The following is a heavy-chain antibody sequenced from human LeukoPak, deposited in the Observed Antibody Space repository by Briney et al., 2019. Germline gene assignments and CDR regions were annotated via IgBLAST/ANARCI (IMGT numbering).Heavy chain of an antibody. D-gene: IGHD5-12*01. CDR2: IYYSGST. Sequence: SETLSLTCTVSGGSISSYYWSWIRQPPGKGLEWIGYIYYSGSTNYNPSLKSRVTISVDTSKNQFSLKLSSVTAADTAMYYCARGARYSGYEGPYFDYWGQGTLVTVSS. CDR3: ARGARYSGYEGPYFDY. CDR1: GGSISSYY. V-gene: IGHV4-59*01. J-gene: IGHJ4*02.